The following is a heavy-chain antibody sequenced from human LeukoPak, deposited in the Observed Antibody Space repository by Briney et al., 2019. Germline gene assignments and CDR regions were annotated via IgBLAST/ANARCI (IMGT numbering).Heavy chain of an antibody. D-gene: IGHD6-13*01. CDR2: ISSSGRTI. J-gene: IGHJ4*02. CDR3: ARRDSSSWYGVDY. Sequence: GGSLRLSCAASGFTFSDYYMSWIRQAPGKGLEWVSYISSSGRTIYYADSVKGRFTISRDNAKNSLFLQMNSLRAEDTAVYYRARRDSSSWYGVDYWGQGTLVTVSS. V-gene: IGHV3-11*01. CDR1: GFTFSDYY.